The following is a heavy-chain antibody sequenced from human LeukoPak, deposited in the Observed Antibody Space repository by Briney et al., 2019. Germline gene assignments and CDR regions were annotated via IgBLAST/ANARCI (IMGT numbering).Heavy chain of an antibody. J-gene: IGHJ4*02. CDR3: ARDSRELFPYFDY. Sequence: GGSLRLSCAASGFTFSSYSMNWVRQAPGKGLEWVSSISSSSSYIYYADSVKGRFTISRDNAKNSLYLQMNSLRAEDTAVYYCARDSRELFPYFDYWGQGTLVTVSS. CDR1: GFTFSSYS. D-gene: IGHD1-26*01. CDR2: ISSSSSYI. V-gene: IGHV3-21*01.